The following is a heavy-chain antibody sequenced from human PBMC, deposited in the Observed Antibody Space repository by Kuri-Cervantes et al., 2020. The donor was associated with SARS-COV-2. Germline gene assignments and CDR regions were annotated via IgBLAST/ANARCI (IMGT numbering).Heavy chain of an antibody. CDR3: ARDPLLIAAAGSYFDY. Sequence: ASVKVSCKASGYTFTSYYMHWVRQAPGQGLEWMGIINPSGGSTSYAQKFQGRVTMTRDTSTSTVYMGLSSLRSEDTAVYYCARDPLLIAAAGSYFDYWGQGTLVTVSS. CDR2: INPSGGST. V-gene: IGHV1-46*01. J-gene: IGHJ4*02. D-gene: IGHD6-13*01. CDR1: GYTFTSYY.